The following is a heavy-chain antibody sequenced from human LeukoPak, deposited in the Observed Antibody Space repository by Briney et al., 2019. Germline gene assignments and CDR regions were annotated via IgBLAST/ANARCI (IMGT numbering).Heavy chain of an antibody. D-gene: IGHD4-23*01. CDR1: GITFNNYA. CDR2: ISYDGSNK. CDR3: ARGRPHGNDY. J-gene: IGHJ4*02. V-gene: IGHV3-30-3*01. Sequence: GGSLRLSCAASGITFNNYAMHWVRQAPGKGLEWVAVISYDGSNKYYADSVKGRFTISRDNAKNTLYLQMNSLRVEDTAVYYCARGRPHGNDYWGQGTLVTVSS.